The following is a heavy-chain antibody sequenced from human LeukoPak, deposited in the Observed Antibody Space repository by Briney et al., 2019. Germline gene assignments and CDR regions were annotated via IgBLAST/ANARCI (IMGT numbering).Heavy chain of an antibody. CDR1: GESINPYY. CDR2: IYKSGTT. D-gene: IGHD3-10*01. J-gene: IGHJ6*03. CDR3: ARRFLDYMDV. V-gene: IGHV4-4*07. Sequence: PSETLSLTCTVSGESINPYYWNWIRQSAGKGLEWIGHIYKSGTTNFNPSLTSRVTMSLDTSRNQFSLKLRSVTAADTAVYFCARRFLDYMDVWGKGTTVTVSS.